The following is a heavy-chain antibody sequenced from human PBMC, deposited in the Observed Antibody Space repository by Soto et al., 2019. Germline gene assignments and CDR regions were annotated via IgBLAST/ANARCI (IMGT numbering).Heavy chain of an antibody. J-gene: IGHJ4*02. V-gene: IGHV3-21*01. CDR1: GFTFSDYS. CDR2: IDLSSTYI. CDR3: ARGNAYNSFDY. D-gene: IGHD1-1*01. Sequence: EVQLVESGGGLVKPGGSLRLSCATSGFTFSDYSMNWVRQAPGKGLEWVSSIDLSSTYIYYADSVKGRFIISRDYAKNSLSRQVTSLRAEDTAVYYCARGNAYNSFDYWGQGTLVTVSS.